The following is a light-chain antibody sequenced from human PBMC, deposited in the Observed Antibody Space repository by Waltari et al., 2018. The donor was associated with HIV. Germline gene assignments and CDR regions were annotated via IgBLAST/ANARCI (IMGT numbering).Light chain of an antibody. V-gene: IGLV1-40*01. CDR2: SND. Sequence: QSVLTQPPSVSGAPGQRVAISCTGSSSNIAAGSDVHLSQVLPGTVPKLLIFSNDTRPSGVPDRFSASKSPTSASLAITGLQPEDEADYYCQSYDSGLSATVFGGGTRLTVL. J-gene: IGLJ3*02. CDR1: SSNIAAGSD. CDR3: QSYDSGLSATV.